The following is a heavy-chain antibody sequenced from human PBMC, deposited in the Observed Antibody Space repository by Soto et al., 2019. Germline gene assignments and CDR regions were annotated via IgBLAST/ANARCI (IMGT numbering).Heavy chain of an antibody. D-gene: IGHD3-22*01. J-gene: IGHJ4*02. CDR2: IFYSGST. CDR1: GGSIRSGGYY. CDR3: ARVLEGRYYYESSGY. Sequence: QVQLQESGPGLVKPSQTLSLTCTVSGGSIRSGGYYWSWIRQHPGTGLEWIGNIFYSGSTYYNPSLKSRVTISVDTSKNRFSLNLSSVTAADTAVYFCARVLEGRYYYESSGYWGQGTLVTVSS. V-gene: IGHV4-31*03.